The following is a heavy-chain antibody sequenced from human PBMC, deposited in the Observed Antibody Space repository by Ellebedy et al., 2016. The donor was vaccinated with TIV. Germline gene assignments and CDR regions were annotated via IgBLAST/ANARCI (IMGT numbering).Heavy chain of an antibody. V-gene: IGHV3-21*01. J-gene: IGHJ3*02. D-gene: IGHD1-7*01. Sequence: GESLKISCAASGFTFSSYTMNWVRQAPGKGLEWVSSISSSSSYIYYADSVEGRFTISRDNAKNSLYLQMNSLRAEDTAVYYCASNPTELLLAFDIWGQGTMVTVSS. CDR2: ISSSSSYI. CDR1: GFTFSSYT. CDR3: ASNPTELLLAFDI.